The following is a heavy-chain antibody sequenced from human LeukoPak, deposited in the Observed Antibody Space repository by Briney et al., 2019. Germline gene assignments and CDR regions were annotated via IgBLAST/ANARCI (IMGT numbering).Heavy chain of an antibody. D-gene: IGHD3-10*01. Sequence: GGSLRLSCAASGFTFSSYEMNWVRQAPGKGLEWVSYISSSGSTIYYADSVKGRFTISRDNAKNSLYLQMNSLRAEDTAVYYCARDGGVRGVRYFDYWGQGTLVTVSS. V-gene: IGHV3-48*03. CDR1: GFTFSSYE. J-gene: IGHJ4*02. CDR3: ARDGGVRGVRYFDY. CDR2: ISSSGSTI.